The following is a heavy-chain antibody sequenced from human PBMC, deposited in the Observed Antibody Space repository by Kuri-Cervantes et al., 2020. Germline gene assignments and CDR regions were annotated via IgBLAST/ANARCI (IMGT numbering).Heavy chain of an antibody. J-gene: IGHJ4*02. D-gene: IGHD1-26*01. CDR1: GFTFSSYA. V-gene: IGHV3-30-3*01. CDR2: ISYDGSNK. Sequence: GGSLRLSCAASGFTFSSYAMHWVRQAPGKGLEWVAVISYDGSNKYYADSVKGRFTISRDNSKNTLYPQMNSLRAEDTAVYYCAEDKPVGDYWGQGTLVTVSS. CDR3: AEDKPVGDY.